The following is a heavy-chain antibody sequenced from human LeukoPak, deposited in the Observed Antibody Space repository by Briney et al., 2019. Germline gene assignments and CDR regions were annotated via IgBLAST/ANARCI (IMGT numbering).Heavy chain of an antibody. D-gene: IGHD4-11*01. Sequence: SETLSLTCTVSGGSISSYYWSWIRQPAGKGLEWIGYIYYSGSTNYNPSLKSRVTISVDTSKNQFSLKLSSVTAADTAVYYCARIQFYYGMDVWGQGTTVTVSS. CDR2: IYYSGST. J-gene: IGHJ6*02. V-gene: IGHV4-59*01. CDR1: GGSISSYY. CDR3: ARIQFYYGMDV.